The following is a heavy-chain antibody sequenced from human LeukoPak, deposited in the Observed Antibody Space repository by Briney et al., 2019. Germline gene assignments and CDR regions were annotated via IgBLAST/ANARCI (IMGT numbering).Heavy chain of an antibody. CDR3: ARGRHIAAAGPYPIDY. D-gene: IGHD6-13*01. CDR2: INHSGST. V-gene: IGHV4-34*01. Sequence: SETLSLTCAVYGGSFSGYYWSWIRQPPGKGLEWIGEINHSGSTNYNPSLKSRVTISVDTSKNQFSLKLSSVPAADTAVYYCARGRHIAAAGPYPIDYWGQGTLVTVSS. J-gene: IGHJ4*02. CDR1: GGSFSGYY.